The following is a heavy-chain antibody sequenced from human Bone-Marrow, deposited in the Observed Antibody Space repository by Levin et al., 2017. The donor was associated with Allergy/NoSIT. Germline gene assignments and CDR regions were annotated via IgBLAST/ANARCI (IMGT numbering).Heavy chain of an antibody. CDR3: ARLAAAGRFDP. J-gene: IGHJ5*02. V-gene: IGHV3-21*01. Sequence: GGSLRLSCAASGFTFSSYSMNWVRQAPGKGLEWVSSISSGSSYIYYADSVKGRFTISRDNAKNSLYLQMNSLRAEDTAVYYCARLAAAGRFDPWGQGTLVTVSS. D-gene: IGHD6-13*01. CDR2: ISSGSSYI. CDR1: GFTFSSYS.